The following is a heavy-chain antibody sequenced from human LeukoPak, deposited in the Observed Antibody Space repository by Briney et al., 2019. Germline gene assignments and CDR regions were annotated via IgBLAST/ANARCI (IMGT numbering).Heavy chain of an antibody. Sequence: PGRSLRLSCAASGFTFDDYAMHWVRQAPGKGLEWVSGISWNSGSIGYADSVKGRFTISRDNAKNSLYLQMNSLRAEDTALYYRPQDRYQYQGLRTPNVQHWSQVTLVNVS. CDR1: GFTFDDYA. V-gene: IGHV3-9*01. CDR2: ISWNSGSI. CDR3: PQDRYQYQGLRTPNVQH. J-gene: IGHJ1*01. D-gene: IGHD2-2*01.